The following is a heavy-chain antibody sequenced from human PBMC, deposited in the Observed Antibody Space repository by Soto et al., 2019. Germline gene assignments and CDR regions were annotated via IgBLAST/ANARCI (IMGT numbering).Heavy chain of an antibody. CDR2: INDDGRRT. CDR1: GFTFSSYW. D-gene: IGHD2-15*01. J-gene: IGHJ4*02. V-gene: IGHV3-74*01. Sequence: PGGSLRLSCAASGFTFSSYWMHWVRQAPGKGLEWVSRINDDGRRTSYADSVKGRFTISRDNAKNTLYLQMNSLRDDDTAIYYSGTLHPPSYPTDYWGQGTLVTVSS. CDR3: GTLHPPSYPTDY.